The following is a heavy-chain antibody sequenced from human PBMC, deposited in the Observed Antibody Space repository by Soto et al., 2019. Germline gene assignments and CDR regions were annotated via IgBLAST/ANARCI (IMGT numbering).Heavy chain of an antibody. CDR2: IIPRSATS. D-gene: IGHD2-15*01. CDR1: GDTFSTYI. Sequence: WASVKVSCNASGDTFSTYIITLMRQEPGQGLEWMGGIIPRSATSNYAQRFQGRVTFTADESTSTAYMELSSLRPEDTAVYYCAREGLVLVPTTVNSDYYYYAMDVWGQGTTVTVSS. CDR3: AREGLVLVPTTVNSDYYYYAMDV. V-gene: IGHV1-69*13. J-gene: IGHJ6*02.